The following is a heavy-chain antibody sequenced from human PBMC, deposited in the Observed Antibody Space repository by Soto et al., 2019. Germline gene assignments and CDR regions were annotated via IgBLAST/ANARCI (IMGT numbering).Heavy chain of an antibody. D-gene: IGHD2-2*01. J-gene: IGHJ5*02. Sequence: ELQLLESGGGLVQPGGSLRLSCAACGFIFSGYAMSWVRQAPGKGLEWVSAISGSGGSTYYAASGKGRFTISRDHSKNPLYLQMNSLRAEDTAVYYCAKEKISTSCCNWCDPWGQGTLVTFSS. CDR1: GFIFSGYA. CDR3: AKEKISTSCCNWCDP. V-gene: IGHV3-23*01. CDR2: ISGSGGST.